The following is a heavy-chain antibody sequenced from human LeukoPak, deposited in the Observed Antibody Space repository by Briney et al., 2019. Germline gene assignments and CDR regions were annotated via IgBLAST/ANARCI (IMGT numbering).Heavy chain of an antibody. Sequence: SETLSLTCAVSGGSISSSNWWSWVRQPPGKGLEWIGEIYHSGTTNYNPSLKSRVTMSVDTSKNQFSLKLSSVTAADTAVYYCARDRYYYDSSGYYWLFDYWGQGTLVTVSS. J-gene: IGHJ4*02. CDR3: ARDRYYYDSSGYYWLFDY. CDR1: GGSISSSNW. CDR2: IYHSGTT. V-gene: IGHV4-4*02. D-gene: IGHD3-22*01.